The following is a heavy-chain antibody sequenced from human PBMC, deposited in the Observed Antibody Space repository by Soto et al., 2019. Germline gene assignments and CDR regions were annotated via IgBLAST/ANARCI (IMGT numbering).Heavy chain of an antibody. V-gene: IGHV1-69*14. D-gene: IGHD2-15*01. CDR3: GRDLGRGCDPGDY. J-gene: IGHJ4*02. CDR1: GDIFSGYS. Sequence: QVQLVQSGAEVKKPGSSVKVSCKTSGDIFSGYSISWVRQAPGHVLEWMGGIIPIFGTTNYAQRFHGRVTITADKSTSTLYRELYRLKSDDTAGYYCGRDLGRGCDPGDYWGQGTLVTVSS. CDR2: IIPIFGTT.